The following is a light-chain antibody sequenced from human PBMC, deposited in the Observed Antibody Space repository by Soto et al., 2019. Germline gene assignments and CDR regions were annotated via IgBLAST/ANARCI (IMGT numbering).Light chain of an antibody. CDR3: QQYKNWPPVT. CDR2: GAF. V-gene: IGKV3-15*01. J-gene: IGKJ1*01. CDR1: QSVSSN. Sequence: EIVMTQSPATLSVSPGERVTLSCRASQSVSSNLAWYQQKPGQAPRLLIYGAFTRATDIPARFSGSGSGADFTLTISSLQSEDFAVYYCQQYKNWPPVTFGQGTKVDIK.